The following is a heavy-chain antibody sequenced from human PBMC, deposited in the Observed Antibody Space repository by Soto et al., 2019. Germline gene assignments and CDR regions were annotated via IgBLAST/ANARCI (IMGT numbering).Heavy chain of an antibody. Sequence: QEQLVQSGAEVKKPGSSVKVSCKASGGLFSSYPISWVRQVPGQGLEWMGGIIPVFQTAYYTQRFQGRVTITANESTNTAYMELSSLISDDTAIYYGARGGSGYTWFNEFWGQGTLVTVSS. CDR1: GGLFSSYP. CDR2: IIPVFQTA. D-gene: IGHD3-22*01. V-gene: IGHV1-69*01. J-gene: IGHJ4*02. CDR3: ARGGSGYTWFNEF.